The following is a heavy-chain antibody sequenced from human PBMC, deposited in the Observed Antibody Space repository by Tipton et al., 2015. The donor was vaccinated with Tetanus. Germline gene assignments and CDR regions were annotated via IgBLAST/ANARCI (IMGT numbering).Heavy chain of an antibody. CDR3: AGEEVVITAGWWFDP. D-gene: IGHD2-21*01. CDR1: GGSISSSSYY. J-gene: IGHJ5*02. V-gene: IGHV4-39*07. CDR2: IYYSGST. Sequence: TLSLTCTVSGGSISSSSYYWGWIRQPPGKGLEWIGSIYYSGSTNYNPSLKSRVTMSVDTSKNQFSLKRSSVTAAATAVYYCAGEEVVITAGWWFDPGGQGTLVTVSS.